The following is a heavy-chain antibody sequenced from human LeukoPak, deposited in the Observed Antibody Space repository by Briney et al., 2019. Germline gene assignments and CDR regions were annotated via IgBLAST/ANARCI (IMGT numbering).Heavy chain of an antibody. CDR1: GGSISGYY. D-gene: IGHD1-26*01. CDR3: ASRVSYSGGFQY. J-gene: IGHJ4*02. V-gene: IGHV4-59*01. CDR2: IYYTGST. Sequence: PSETLSLTCTVSGGSISGYYWSWIRQPPGKGLDWLGYIYYTGSTNYNPSLKSRVTISVDTSKNHFSLRPSSVTAADTAVYYCASRVSYSGGFQYWGQGTLVTVSS.